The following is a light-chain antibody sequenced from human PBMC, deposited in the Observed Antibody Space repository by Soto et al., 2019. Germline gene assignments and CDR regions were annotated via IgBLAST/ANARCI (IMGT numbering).Light chain of an antibody. V-gene: IGKV3-15*01. Sequence: IVLTQSPATLSVSPGERATLSCRASQSVNSNLAWYQQKPGQAPRLLIYGASTRATGIPARFSGSGSGTEFTLTISSLQSEDVAVYYCQQYNNWPPWTFGQGTKVEIK. CDR1: QSVNSN. CDR2: GAS. CDR3: QQYNNWPPWT. J-gene: IGKJ1*01.